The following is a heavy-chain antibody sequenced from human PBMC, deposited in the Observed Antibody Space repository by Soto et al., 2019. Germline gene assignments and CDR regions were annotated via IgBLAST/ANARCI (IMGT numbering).Heavy chain of an antibody. V-gene: IGHV3-33*01. D-gene: IGHD4-17*01. CDR3: ARGRWLSYGGNQPAFIDY. CDR1: GFTFSSYG. CDR2: IWYDGSIK. Sequence: QVQLVESGGGVVQPGRSLSLSCAASGFTFSSYGMHWVRQAPGKGLEWVAVIWYDGSIKYYADSVKGRFTISGDNPKNTLYLQMNSLRAEDTAVYYCARGRWLSYGGNQPAFIDYWGQGALVTVSS. J-gene: IGHJ4*02.